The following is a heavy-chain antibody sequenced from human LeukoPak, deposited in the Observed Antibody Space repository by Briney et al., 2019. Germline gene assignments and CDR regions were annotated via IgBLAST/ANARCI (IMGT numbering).Heavy chain of an antibody. CDR1: GGSISTYY. Sequence: SETLSLTCTVSGGSISTYYWNWIRQPPGKGLEWIGYIYHSGSTNYNPSLQSRVTVSVDTSKNQFSLNLNSVAAADTAVYYCARGGAARLHFQNWGQGTLVTVSS. CDR3: ARGGAARLHFQN. V-gene: IGHV4-59*01. D-gene: IGHD6-6*01. CDR2: IYHSGST. J-gene: IGHJ1*01.